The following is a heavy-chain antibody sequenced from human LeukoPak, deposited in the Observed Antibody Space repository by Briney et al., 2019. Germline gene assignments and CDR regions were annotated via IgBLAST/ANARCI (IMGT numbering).Heavy chain of an antibody. D-gene: IGHD3-3*01. V-gene: IGHV4-4*07. Sequence: SETLSLTCTVSGGSISSYYWSWIRQPAGKGLEWIGRIYTSGSTNYNPSLKSRVTMSVDTSKNQFSLKLSSVTAADTAVYYCASKPPITIFGVVIPWGQGTLVTVSS. CDR3: ASKPPITIFGVVIP. J-gene: IGHJ5*02. CDR1: GGSISSYY. CDR2: IYTSGST.